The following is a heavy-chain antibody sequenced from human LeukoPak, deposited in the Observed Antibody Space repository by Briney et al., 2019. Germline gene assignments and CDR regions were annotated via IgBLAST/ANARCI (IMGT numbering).Heavy chain of an antibody. D-gene: IGHD3-22*01. Sequence: SETLSLTCIVSGGSMSGYYWSWIRQPPGKGLECIGYISYSGSTNYNPSLKSRVTISVDMSKNHFSLKLSSVTAADTAVYYCARDRRYYDTSGTVYYDAMDVWGQGTTVTVSS. CDR1: GGSMSGYY. CDR2: ISYSGST. J-gene: IGHJ6*02. CDR3: ARDRRYYDTSGTVYYDAMDV. V-gene: IGHV4-59*01.